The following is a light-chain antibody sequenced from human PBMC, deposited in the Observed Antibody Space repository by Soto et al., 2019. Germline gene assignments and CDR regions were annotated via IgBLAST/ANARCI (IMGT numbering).Light chain of an antibody. Sequence: DIPLTQSPSFLSASVGDRVTITCRASQGISSYLAWYQQKPGKAPNLLIYGASTLESGVPSRFSGSGSGTEFTLTISSLQPEDFATYYCQQFNNFPYTFGQGTNLEIK. J-gene: IGKJ2*01. CDR3: QQFNNFPYT. V-gene: IGKV1-9*01. CDR2: GAS. CDR1: QGISSY.